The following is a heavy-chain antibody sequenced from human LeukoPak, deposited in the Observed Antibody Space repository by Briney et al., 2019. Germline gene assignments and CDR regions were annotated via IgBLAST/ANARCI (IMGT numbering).Heavy chain of an antibody. CDR1: GYTFTSYA. Sequence: GASVKVSCKASGYTFTSYAMNWVRQAPGQGLEWMGWINTNTGNPTYAQGFTGRFVFSLDTSVSTAYLQISSLKAEDTAVYYCARGYDGGSYYVFPEEYFQHWGQGTLVTVSS. CDR3: ARGYDGGSYYVFPEEYFQH. D-gene: IGHD1-26*01. J-gene: IGHJ1*01. V-gene: IGHV7-4-1*02. CDR2: INTNTGNP.